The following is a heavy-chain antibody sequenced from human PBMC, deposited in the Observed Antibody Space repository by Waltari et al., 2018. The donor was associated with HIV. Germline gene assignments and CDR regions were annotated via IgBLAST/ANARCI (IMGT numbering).Heavy chain of an antibody. V-gene: IGHV3-48*04. D-gene: IGHD2-15*01. CDR3: AKEVVALPHYYYYGLDV. Sequence: EVQLVEFGGGLVKPGGSLRPPGAAPGFTFSGYSMNWVRQAPGKGLEWVSYISSTSKTIYYADSVKGRFTVSRDNAKNSLSLQMNSLRAEDTAVYFCAKEVVALPHYYYYGLDVWGQGTTVTVSS. CDR1: GFTFSGYS. CDR2: ISSTSKTI. J-gene: IGHJ6*02.